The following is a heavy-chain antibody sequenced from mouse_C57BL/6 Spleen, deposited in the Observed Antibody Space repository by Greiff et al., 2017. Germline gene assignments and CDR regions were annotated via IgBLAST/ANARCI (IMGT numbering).Heavy chain of an antibody. J-gene: IGHJ4*01. CDR2: INYDGSST. CDR1: GFTFSDYY. Sequence: EVQLVESEGGLVQPGSSMKLSCTASGFTFSDYYMAWVRQVPEKGLEWVANINYDGSSTYYLDSLKSRFIISRDNAKNILYLQMSSLKSEDTATYYCARDRTYAMDYWGQGTSVTVSS. CDR3: ARDRTYAMDY. V-gene: IGHV5-16*01.